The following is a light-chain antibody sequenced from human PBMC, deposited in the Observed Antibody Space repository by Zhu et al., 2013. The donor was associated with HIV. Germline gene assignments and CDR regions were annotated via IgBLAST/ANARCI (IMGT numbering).Light chain of an antibody. CDR2: DAS. CDR3: QQYDNLRRS. J-gene: IGKJ2*04. CDR1: HDISQR. Sequence: IQMTQSPSSLFASVGDRVTITCQASHDISQRLNWYQQKSGKPPKLLIYDASNLETGVPSRFSGTGSGTHFTFTISSLQPEDIATYYCQQYDNLRRSFGQGTKLELK. V-gene: IGKV1-33*01.